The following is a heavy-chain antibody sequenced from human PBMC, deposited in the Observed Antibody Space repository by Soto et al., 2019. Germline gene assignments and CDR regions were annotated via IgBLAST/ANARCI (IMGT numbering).Heavy chain of an antibody. CDR1: GYTFTSYG. J-gene: IGHJ6*03. CDR3: ARAGDIVVVPAAMRRNYYYMDV. V-gene: IGHV1-18*01. CDR2: ISAYNGNT. Sequence: ASVKVSCKASGYTFTSYGISWVRQAPGQGLEWMGWISAYNGNTNYAQKLQGRVTMTTDTSTSTAYMELSSLRSEDTAVYYCARAGDIVVVPAAMRRNYYYMDVWGKGTTVTVSS. D-gene: IGHD2-2*01.